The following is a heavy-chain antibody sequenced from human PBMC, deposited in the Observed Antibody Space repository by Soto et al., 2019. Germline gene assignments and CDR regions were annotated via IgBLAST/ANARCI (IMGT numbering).Heavy chain of an antibody. CDR1: GFTFSSYA. CDR3: ARGFLEWLFRYYYYGMDV. V-gene: IGHV3-30-3*01. D-gene: IGHD3-3*01. J-gene: IGHJ6*02. CDR2: ISYDGSNK. Sequence: GGSLRLSCAASGFTFSSYAMHWVRQAPGKGLEWVAVISYDGSNKYYADSVKGRFTISRDNSKNTLYLQMNSLRAEDTAVYYCARGFLEWLFRYYYYGMDVWGHGTTVTVSS.